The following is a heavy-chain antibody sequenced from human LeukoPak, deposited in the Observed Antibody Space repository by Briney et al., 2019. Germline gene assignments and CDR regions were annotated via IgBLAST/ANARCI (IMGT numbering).Heavy chain of an antibody. CDR1: GGSITGYY. V-gene: IGHV4-59*01. CDR2: IYYSGST. J-gene: IGHJ4*02. D-gene: IGHD2-21*02. Sequence: SETLSLTCTVSGGSITGYYWSWIRQPPRKGLEWNGYIYYSGSTNYNPSLKSRVTISVDTSKNQFSLKLSSVTAADTAVYYCARVRAYCGGDCYPYYFEYWGQGTLVTVSS. CDR3: ARVRAYCGGDCYPYYFEY.